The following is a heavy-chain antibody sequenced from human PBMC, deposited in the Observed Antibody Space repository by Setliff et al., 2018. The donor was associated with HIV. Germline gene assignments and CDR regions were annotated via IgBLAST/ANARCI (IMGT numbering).Heavy chain of an antibody. CDR3: AKPLTQWGVSPYHYAVDV. CDR2: ISSSSSTT. D-gene: IGHD1-26*01. Sequence: PGGSLRLSCAASGFTFSSYSMNWVRQAPGKGPEWVSYISSSSSTTYYADSVKGRSTISTDNSKNTLYLQMNSLRAEDTAVYYCAKPLTQWGVSPYHYAVDVWGQGTTVTVSS. V-gene: IGHV3-48*01. J-gene: IGHJ6*02. CDR1: GFTFSSYS.